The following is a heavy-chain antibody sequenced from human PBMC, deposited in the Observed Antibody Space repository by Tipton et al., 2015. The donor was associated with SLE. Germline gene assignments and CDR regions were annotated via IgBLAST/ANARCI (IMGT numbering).Heavy chain of an antibody. J-gene: IGHJ6*02. CDR2: IYYSGST. CDR1: GGSFSGYY. CDR3: AREAMSGYYGVDV. Sequence: TLSLTCAVYGGSFSGYYWSWIRQPPGKGLEWIGYIYYSGSTNYNPSLKSRVTISVDTSKNQFSLKLSSVTAADTAVYYCAREAMSGYYGVDVWGQGTTVTVSS. V-gene: IGHV4-59*01. D-gene: IGHD2-2*01.